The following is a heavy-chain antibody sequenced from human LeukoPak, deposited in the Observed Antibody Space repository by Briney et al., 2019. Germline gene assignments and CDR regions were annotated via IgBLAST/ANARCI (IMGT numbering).Heavy chain of an antibody. D-gene: IGHD3-10*01. CDR2: IVVGSGST. Sequence: SVKVPCKASGFTFTSSAVQWVRQARGQRLEWIGWIVVGSGSTYYAQTFQERVTITRDMSTRTAYMELSSLRSEDTAVYYCGTDGSHYYGSGSYRYWGQGTLVTVSS. J-gene: IGHJ4*02. V-gene: IGHV1-58*01. CDR1: GFTFTSSA. CDR3: GTDGSHYYGSGSYRY.